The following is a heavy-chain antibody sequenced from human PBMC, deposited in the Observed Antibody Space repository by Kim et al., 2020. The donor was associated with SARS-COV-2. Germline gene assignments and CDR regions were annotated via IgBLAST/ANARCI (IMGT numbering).Heavy chain of an antibody. Sequence: ASVKVSCKASGYTFTSYYMHWVRQAPGQGLEWMGIINPSGGSTSYAQKFQGRVTMTRDTSTSTVYMELSSLRSEDTAVYYCASGSGTIFGVVIKGGMDVWGQGTTVTVSS. D-gene: IGHD3-3*01. J-gene: IGHJ6*02. CDR1: GYTFTSYY. CDR3: ASGSGTIFGVVIKGGMDV. CDR2: INPSGGST. V-gene: IGHV1-46*01.